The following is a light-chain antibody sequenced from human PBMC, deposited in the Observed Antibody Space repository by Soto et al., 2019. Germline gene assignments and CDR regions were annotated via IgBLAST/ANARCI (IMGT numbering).Light chain of an antibody. V-gene: IGKV1-5*01. CDR1: QSIRSW. Sequence: DIQMTQSPSTLSASVGDGVTITCRASQSIRSWLAWYQQKPGKAPKLLIYDASNLESGVPSRFSGRRSGTEFTLTISSLQPEDFATYYCQQYESYSPLTFGGGTKVDIK. CDR2: DAS. J-gene: IGKJ4*01. CDR3: QQYESYSPLT.